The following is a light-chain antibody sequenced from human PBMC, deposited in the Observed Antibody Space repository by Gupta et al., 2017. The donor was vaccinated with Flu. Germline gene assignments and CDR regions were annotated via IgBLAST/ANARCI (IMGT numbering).Light chain of an antibody. CDR3: QQRSHWPRT. J-gene: IGKJ1*01. CDR1: QSVSSY. Sequence: EIVLTQSPVTLSLSPGERATLSCRASQSVSSYLAWYQQKPGQAPRILIYDASNRATGIPARFSGSGSGTDFTLTISSLEPEDFAVYYCQQRSHWPRTFGQGTKVEIK. V-gene: IGKV3-11*01. CDR2: DAS.